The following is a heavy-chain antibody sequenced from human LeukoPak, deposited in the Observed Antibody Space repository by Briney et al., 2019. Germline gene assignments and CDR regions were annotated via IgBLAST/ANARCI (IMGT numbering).Heavy chain of an antibody. V-gene: IGHV3-23*01. CDR3: ASGRTYYYYYYGMDV. CDR2: ISGSGGST. CDR1: GFTFSSYA. J-gene: IGHJ6*02. Sequence: GGSLRLSCAASGFTFSSYAMSWVRQAPGKGLEWVSAISGSGGSTYYADPVKGRFTISRDNSKNTLYLQMNSLRAEDTAVYYCASGRTYYYYYYGMDVWGQGTTVTVSS. D-gene: IGHD1-1*01.